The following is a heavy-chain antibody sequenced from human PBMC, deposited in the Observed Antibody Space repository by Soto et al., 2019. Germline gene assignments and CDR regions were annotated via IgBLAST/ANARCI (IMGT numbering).Heavy chain of an antibody. CDR3: ARRFMTTVTAFDY. Sequence: ASVKVSCKASGYTFTSYAMHWVRQAPGQRLEWMGWINAGNGNTKYSQKFQGRVTITRDTSASTAYMELSSLRSEDTAVYYCARRFMTTVTAFDYWGQGTLVTVSS. CDR2: INAGNGNT. V-gene: IGHV1-3*01. CDR1: GYTFTSYA. J-gene: IGHJ4*02. D-gene: IGHD4-17*01.